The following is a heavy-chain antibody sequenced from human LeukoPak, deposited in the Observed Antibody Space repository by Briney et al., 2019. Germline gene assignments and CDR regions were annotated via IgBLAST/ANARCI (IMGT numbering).Heavy chain of an antibody. CDR3: AKDFKLYAMGDYYYYMDV. CDR1: GYTFTSYG. Sequence: ASVKVSCKASGYTFTSYGISWVRQAPGQGLEWMGWISAYNGNTNYAQKLQGRVTMTTDTSTSTAYMELRSLRSDDTAVYYCAKDFKLYAMGDYYYYMDVWGKGTTVTVSS. D-gene: IGHD5-18*01. V-gene: IGHV1-18*01. CDR2: ISAYNGNT. J-gene: IGHJ6*03.